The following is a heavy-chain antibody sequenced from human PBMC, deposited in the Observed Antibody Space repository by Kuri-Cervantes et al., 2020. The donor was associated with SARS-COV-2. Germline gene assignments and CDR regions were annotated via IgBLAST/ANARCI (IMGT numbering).Heavy chain of an antibody. J-gene: IGHJ6*03. CDR1: GFTFGDYA. CDR2: SRSKAYGGTS. V-gene: IGHV3-49*01. CDR3: TTGPSVAVRPDSYFYMDV. D-gene: IGHD3-10*01. Sequence: GESLKISCTASGFTFGDYAMNWFRQTPGKGLEWVGLSRSKAYGGTSEYTASVKDRFTISRDDTGTIAYLQMNSLKTEDTAAYYCTTGPSVAVRPDSYFYMDVWGKGTTVTVSS.